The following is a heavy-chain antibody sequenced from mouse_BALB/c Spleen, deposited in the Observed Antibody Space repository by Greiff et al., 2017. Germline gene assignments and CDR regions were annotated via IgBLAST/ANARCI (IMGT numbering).Heavy chain of an antibody. V-gene: IGHV5-17*02. J-gene: IGHJ1*01. D-gene: IGHD1-1*01. CDR3: ARYHYYGSSWYFDV. CDR2: ISSGSSTI. Sequence: EVQVVESGGGLVQPGGSRKLSCAASGFTFSSFGMHWVRQAPEKGLEWVAYISSGSSTIYYADTVKGRFTISRDNPKNTLFLQMTSLRSEDTAMYYCARYHYYGSSWYFDVWGAGTTVTVSS. CDR1: GFTFSSFG.